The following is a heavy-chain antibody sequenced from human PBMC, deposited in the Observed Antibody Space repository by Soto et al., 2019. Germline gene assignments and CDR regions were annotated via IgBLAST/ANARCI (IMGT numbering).Heavy chain of an antibody. J-gene: IGHJ4*02. D-gene: IGHD6-13*01. CDR2: ITGGST. V-gene: IGHV3-23*01. Sequence: EVQLLESGGGLVQPGESLRLSCAASGFTFSSYGMSWVRQAPGKGLEWVSAITGGSTYYADSVKGRFTISRDNSKNTLDPQMNSLRAEDTAVYYCAKSPPDSWAYFDYWGQGTLVTVSS. CDR1: GFTFSSYG. CDR3: AKSPPDSWAYFDY.